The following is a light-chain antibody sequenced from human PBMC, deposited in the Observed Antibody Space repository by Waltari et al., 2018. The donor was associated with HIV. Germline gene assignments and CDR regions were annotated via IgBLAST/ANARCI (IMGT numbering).Light chain of an antibody. CDR3: CSHAGNFIFA. CDR2: NVN. Sequence: QSALTQPHSVSGSPGQSLTISCTGTSSYVDTFVSWYQQHPGKAPQVIIYNVNNRPSGVPGRFSGAKSGNTAFLTISGLQAEDEAEYHCCSHAGNFIFAFGTGTKVTVL. J-gene: IGLJ1*01. CDR1: SSYVDTF. V-gene: IGLV2-11*01.